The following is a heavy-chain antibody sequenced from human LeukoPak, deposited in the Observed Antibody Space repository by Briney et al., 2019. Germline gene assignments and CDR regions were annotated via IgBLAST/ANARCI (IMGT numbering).Heavy chain of an antibody. D-gene: IGHD2-21*02. CDR1: GYTFTGYG. CDR3: ARVVSYGGDLLFDY. CDR2: ISAYNGNT. J-gene: IGHJ4*02. Sequence: GASVKVSCKASGYTFTGYGISWVRQAPGQGLEWMGWISAYNGNTNYAQKFQGRVTMTRDTSTSTVYMELSSLRSEDTAVYYCARVVSYGGDLLFDYWGQGTLVTVSS. V-gene: IGHV1-18*01.